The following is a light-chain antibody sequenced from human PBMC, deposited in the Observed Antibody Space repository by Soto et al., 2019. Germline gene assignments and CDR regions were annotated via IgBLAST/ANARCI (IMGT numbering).Light chain of an antibody. J-gene: IGKJ1*01. Sequence: DIQMTQSPSSLPASVGDRVTITCRTSQSISSYLNWYQQKPGKAPKLLIYDASNLETGVPSRFSGSGSGTDFTFTISSLQPEDIATYYCQQYDDLPRTFGQGTKVDIK. CDR1: QSISSY. CDR3: QQYDDLPRT. CDR2: DAS. V-gene: IGKV1-33*01.